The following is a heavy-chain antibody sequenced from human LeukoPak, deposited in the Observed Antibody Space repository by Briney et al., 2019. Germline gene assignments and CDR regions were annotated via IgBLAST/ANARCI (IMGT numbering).Heavy chain of an antibody. Sequence: ASVKVSCKASGGTFSSYAISWVRQAPGQGLEWMGRIIPILGIANYAQKFQGRVTITADKSTSTAYMELSSLRSEDTAVYYCARPYGVDYYYGMDVWGQGTTVTVSS. V-gene: IGHV1-69*04. CDR1: GGTFSSYA. J-gene: IGHJ6*02. CDR2: IIPILGIA. D-gene: IGHD2-15*01. CDR3: ARPYGVDYYYGMDV.